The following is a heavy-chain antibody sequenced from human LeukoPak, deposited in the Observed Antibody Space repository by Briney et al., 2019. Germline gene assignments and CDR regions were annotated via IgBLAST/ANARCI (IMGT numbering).Heavy chain of an antibody. Sequence: GSLRLSCAASGFTFSSYSMNWVRQPPGKGLEWIGSIYYSGSTYYNPSLKSRVTISVDTSKNQFSLKLSSVTAADTAVYYCARDSSGGYSYGFPFDYWGQGTLVTVSS. D-gene: IGHD5-18*01. CDR3: ARDSSGGYSYGFPFDY. CDR2: IYYSGST. V-gene: IGHV4-39*07. CDR1: GFTFSSYS. J-gene: IGHJ4*02.